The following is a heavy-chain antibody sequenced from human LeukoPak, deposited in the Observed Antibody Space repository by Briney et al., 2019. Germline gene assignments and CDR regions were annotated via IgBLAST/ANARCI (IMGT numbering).Heavy chain of an antibody. CDR2: ISGSGGTT. CDR3: AKAENDIRTVAAANDP. V-gene: IGHV3-23*01. D-gene: IGHD6-13*01. Sequence: GGSLRLSCAASGFTFSSYAMKWVRQAPGKGLEWVSAISGSGGTTYYADSVKGRFTISRDNSKNALYLQMNSLRAEDTAVYYCAKAENDIRTVAAANDPWGQGTLVTVSS. CDR1: GFTFSSYA. J-gene: IGHJ5*02.